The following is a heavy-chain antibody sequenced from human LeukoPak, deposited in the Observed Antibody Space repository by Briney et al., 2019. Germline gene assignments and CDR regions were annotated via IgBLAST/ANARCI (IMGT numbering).Heavy chain of an antibody. D-gene: IGHD3/OR15-3a*01. CDR2: IKSDGSNY. CDR1: GFTFDDYS. V-gene: IGHV3-74*01. CDR3: ARGAWTAYYFDY. Sequence: PGGSLRLSCAASGFTFDDYSMHWVRQAPGKGLVWVSRIKSDGSNYYADSVKGRFTISRDNAKNTLYLQMNSLRAEDTAVYYCARGAWTAYYFDYWGQGTLVTVSS. J-gene: IGHJ4*02.